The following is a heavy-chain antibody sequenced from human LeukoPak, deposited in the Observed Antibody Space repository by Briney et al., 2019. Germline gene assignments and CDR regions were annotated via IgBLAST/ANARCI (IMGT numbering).Heavy chain of an antibody. D-gene: IGHD1-14*01. V-gene: IGHV1-8*01. CDR1: GYTFTSYD. CDR3: ARRHHLMDV. CDR2: MNPNSGNT. Sequence: ASVKVSCKASGYTFTSYDINWVRQATGQGLEWMGRMNPNSGNTGFAQKFQGRVTMTRNTSISAAYMELSSLRSEDTAVYYCARRHHLMDVWGKGTTVTVSS. J-gene: IGHJ6*04.